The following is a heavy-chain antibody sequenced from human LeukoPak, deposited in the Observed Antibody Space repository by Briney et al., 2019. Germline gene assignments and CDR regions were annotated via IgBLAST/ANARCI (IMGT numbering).Heavy chain of an antibody. CDR3: ATSKYKYDSGI. J-gene: IGHJ4*02. CDR1: GGSITSNY. Sequence: SETLSLTCTVSGGSITSNYWSWIRQPPGKGLEWIGFVYYSGYTNYNPSLNSRVTISVAPSKNQVSLNLGSVTTADTAVYYCATSKYKYDSGIWGQGTLVTVSS. D-gene: IGHD3-22*01. CDR2: VYYSGYT. V-gene: IGHV4-59*01.